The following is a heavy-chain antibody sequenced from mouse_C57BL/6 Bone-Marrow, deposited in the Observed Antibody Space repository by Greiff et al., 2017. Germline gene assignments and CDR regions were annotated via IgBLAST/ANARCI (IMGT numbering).Heavy chain of an antibody. Sequence: EVQLKESGAELVRPGASVKLSCTASGFNIKDDYMHWVKQRPEQGLEWIGWIDPENGDTEYASKFQGKATITADTSSNTAYLQLSSLTSEDTAVYYCTTNAMDYWGQGTSVTVSS. CDR2: IDPENGDT. CDR1: GFNIKDDY. J-gene: IGHJ4*01. V-gene: IGHV14-4*01. CDR3: TTNAMDY.